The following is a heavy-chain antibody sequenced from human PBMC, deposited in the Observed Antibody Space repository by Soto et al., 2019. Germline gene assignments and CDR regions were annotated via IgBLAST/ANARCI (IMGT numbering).Heavy chain of an antibody. CDR1: GYTFTTYD. J-gene: IGHJ6*02. Sequence: QVQLVQSGAEVKKPGPSVKVSCKASGYTFTTYDISWVRQAPGQGLECMGRISTYNGNTNYPQSLQGRLTMTTDTSTPTAYMELRNLRSDDTAVYYCARDPYHVLTVNAPNLYGMDVWGQGTKVTVSS. CDR2: ISTYNGNT. D-gene: IGHD2-8*01. CDR3: ARDPYHVLTVNAPNLYGMDV. V-gene: IGHV1-18*01.